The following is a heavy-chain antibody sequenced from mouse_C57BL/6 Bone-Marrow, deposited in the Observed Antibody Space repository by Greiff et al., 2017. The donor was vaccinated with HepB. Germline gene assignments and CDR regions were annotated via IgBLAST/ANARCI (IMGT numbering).Heavy chain of an antibody. V-gene: IGHV14-4*01. D-gene: IGHD1-1*01. CDR3: ATNCDSSRWYFDV. J-gene: IGHJ1*03. CDR1: GFNIKDDY. CDR2: IDPENGDT. Sequence: VQLQQSGAELVRPGASVKLSCTASGFNIKDDYMHWVKQRPEQGLEWIGWIDPENGDTEYASKFQGKATITADTSSNTAYLQLSSLTSEDTAVYYCATNCDSSRWYFDVWGTGTTVTVSS.